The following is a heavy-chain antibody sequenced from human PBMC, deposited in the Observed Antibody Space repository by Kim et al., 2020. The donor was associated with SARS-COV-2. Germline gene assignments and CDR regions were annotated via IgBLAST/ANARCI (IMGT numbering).Heavy chain of an antibody. CDR3: ARDQDGYSYGGGFDY. V-gene: IGHV3-21*01. Sequence: SVKSRYTISRDNAKISLYPQMDILTVEDTAVYYCARDQDGYSYGGGFDYWGQGTLVTVSS. D-gene: IGHD5-18*01. J-gene: IGHJ4*02.